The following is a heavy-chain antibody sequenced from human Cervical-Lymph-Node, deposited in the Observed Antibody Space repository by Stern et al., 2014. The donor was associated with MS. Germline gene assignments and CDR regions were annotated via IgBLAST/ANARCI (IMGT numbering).Heavy chain of an antibody. D-gene: IGHD3-3*01. CDR2: ATGFNGDV. V-gene: IGHV1-58*01. CDR3: ASERYTYYDDQRPPRGFDP. CDR1: GITSSDSV. Sequence: MKLGEFGPELKKPGTSVKVSCKAFGITSSDSVVQWLGQAPGHRLERIGCATGFNGDVNYEPKFQGRATITRVKITRTAYLELSSMTSEDTAIYYWASERYTYYDDQRPPRGFDPWGQVTLITVSS. J-gene: IGHJ5*02.